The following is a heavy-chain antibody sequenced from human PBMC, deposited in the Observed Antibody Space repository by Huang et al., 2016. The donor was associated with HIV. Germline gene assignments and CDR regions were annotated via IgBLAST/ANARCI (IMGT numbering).Heavy chain of an antibody. CDR1: GGSISTHY. Sequence: QVQLQESGPGLVKPSETLSLTCTVSGGSISTHYWSWIRQPPGKGLEGIGSIDYSGSTNYLPSLNSRVTILLDPSKNQFSLRVNSVTAADTAMYYCARDHHDFWRGYRRMYFFDHWGQGTLVTVSS. CDR3: ARDHHDFWRGYRRMYFFDH. J-gene: IGHJ4*02. V-gene: IGHV4-59*11. D-gene: IGHD3-3*01. CDR2: IDYSGST.